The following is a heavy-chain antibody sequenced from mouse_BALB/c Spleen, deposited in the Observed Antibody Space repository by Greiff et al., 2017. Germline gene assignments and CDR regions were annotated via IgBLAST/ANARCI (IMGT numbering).Heavy chain of an antibody. Sequence: VHLVESGPGLVAPSQSLSITCTVSGFSLTSYGVHWVRQPPGTGLEWLGVIWAGGSTNYNSALMSRLSISKDNSKSQVFLKMNSLQTDDTAMYYCARDDSPGFAYWGQGTLVTVSA. CDR2: IWAGGST. CDR3: ARDDSPGFAY. D-gene: IGHD2-13*01. J-gene: IGHJ3*01. CDR1: GFSLTSYG. V-gene: IGHV2-9*02.